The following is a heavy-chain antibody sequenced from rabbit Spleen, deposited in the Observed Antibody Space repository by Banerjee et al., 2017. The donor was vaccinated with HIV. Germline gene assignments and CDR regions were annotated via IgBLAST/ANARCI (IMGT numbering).Heavy chain of an antibody. CDR2: IDTGSSGFT. CDR3: ARDLTDVIGWNFGW. V-gene: IGHV1S45*01. CDR1: GFSFSISHY. J-gene: IGHJ4*01. Sequence: QEQLVVSGGGLVQPGGSLKLSCTASGFSFSISHYTRWVRQAPGKGLEWIACIDTGSSGFTYFANWAKGRFTFSKTSSTTVTLQMTGLTAADTATYFCARDLTDVIGWNFGWWGPGTLVTVS. D-gene: IGHD1-1*01.